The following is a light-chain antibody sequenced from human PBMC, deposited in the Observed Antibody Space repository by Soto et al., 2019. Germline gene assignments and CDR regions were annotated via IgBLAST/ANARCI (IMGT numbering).Light chain of an antibody. CDR3: SSYAGSKTL. V-gene: IGLV2-8*01. Sequence: QSALTQPPSASGSPGQSVTISCTGTSSHVGNYNYVSWYQQHPGKAPKLMIYEVTKRPSGVPDRFSGSKSGNTASLTVSGLQAADEADYYCSSYAGSKTLFGGGTKLTVL. CDR2: EVT. J-gene: IGLJ3*02. CDR1: SSHVGNYNY.